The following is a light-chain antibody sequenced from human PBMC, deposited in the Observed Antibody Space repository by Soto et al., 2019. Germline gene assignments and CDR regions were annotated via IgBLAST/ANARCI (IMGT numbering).Light chain of an antibody. V-gene: IGLV2-23*02. Sequence: QSVLTQPASVSGSRGQSITISCTGTSSNVGSYNFVSWYRQYPGKAPELIIYEVSQRPSTFFNRFSGSKSGNTASLTISGLQSDDEADYYCCSYAGDNNYVFGTGTKLTVL. CDR2: EVS. CDR1: SSNVGSYNF. J-gene: IGLJ1*01. CDR3: CSYAGDNNYV.